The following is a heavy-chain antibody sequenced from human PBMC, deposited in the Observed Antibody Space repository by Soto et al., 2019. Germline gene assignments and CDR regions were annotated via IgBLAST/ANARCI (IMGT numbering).Heavy chain of an antibody. Sequence: ASVKVSCKASGYTFTSYDINWVRQATGQGLEWMGWMNPNSGNTGYAQKFQGRVTMTRNTSISTAYMELSSLRSEDTAVYYCARVTMGCSSTSCYPDAFDIWGQGTMVTVSS. D-gene: IGHD2-2*01. CDR2: MNPNSGNT. J-gene: IGHJ3*02. CDR1: GYTFTSYD. CDR3: ARVTMGCSSTSCYPDAFDI. V-gene: IGHV1-8*01.